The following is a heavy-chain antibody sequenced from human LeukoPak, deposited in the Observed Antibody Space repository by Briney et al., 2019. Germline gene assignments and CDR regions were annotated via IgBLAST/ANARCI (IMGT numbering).Heavy chain of an antibody. V-gene: IGHV4-59*01. CDR1: GASIRSYY. CDR2: IYYIGST. D-gene: IGHD6-6*01. Sequence: PSETLSLTCDVSGASIRSYYWNWIRQPPGKGLEWIGYIYYIGSTNYNPSLKSRVTISVDTSKNQFSLKLSSVTAADTAVYYCARDLYSSSSPYYYYGMDVWGQGTTVTVSS. CDR3: ARDLYSSSSPYYYYGMDV. J-gene: IGHJ6*02.